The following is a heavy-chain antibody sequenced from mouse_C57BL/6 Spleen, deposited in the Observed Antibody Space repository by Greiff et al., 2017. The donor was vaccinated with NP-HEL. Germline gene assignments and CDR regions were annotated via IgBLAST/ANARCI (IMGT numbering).Heavy chain of an antibody. CDR1: GFNIKDYY. Sequence: VQLQQSGAELVKPGASVKLSCTASGFNIKDYYMHWVKQRTEQGLEWIGRIDPEDGETKYAPKFQGKATITADTSSNTAYLQLSSLTSEDTAVYYCASHFTTVVDYYAMDYWGQGTSVTVSS. V-gene: IGHV14-2*01. CDR3: ASHFTTVVDYYAMDY. D-gene: IGHD1-1*01. J-gene: IGHJ4*01. CDR2: IDPEDGET.